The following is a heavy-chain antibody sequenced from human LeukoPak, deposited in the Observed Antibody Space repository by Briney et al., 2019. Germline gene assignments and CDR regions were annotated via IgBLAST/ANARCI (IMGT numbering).Heavy chain of an antibody. CDR2: IYHSGST. J-gene: IGHJ4*02. CDR3: ARSPIATGSTSLFDY. V-gene: IGHV4-30-2*02. CDR1: GGSISSGGYY. Sequence: PSETLSLTCTVSGGSISSGGYYWSWIRQPPGKGLEWIGYIYHSGSTYYNPSLKSRVTISVDRSKNQFSLKLSSVTAADTAVYYCARSPIATGSTSLFDYWGQGTLVTVSS. D-gene: IGHD2-2*01.